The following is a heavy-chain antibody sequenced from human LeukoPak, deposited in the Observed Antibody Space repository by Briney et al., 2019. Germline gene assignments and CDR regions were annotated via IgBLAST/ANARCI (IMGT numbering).Heavy chain of an antibody. J-gene: IGHJ5*02. D-gene: IGHD3-10*01. Sequence: SETLSLTCAVYGGSFSGYYWSWIRQPPGKGLEWIGEINHSGSTNYNPSLKSRVTISVDTSKNQFSLKLSSVTAADTAVYYCAKAIHYYGSGSYYKDPNNWFDPWGQGTLVTVSS. CDR1: GGSFSGYY. V-gene: IGHV4-34*01. CDR2: INHSGST. CDR3: AKAIHYYGSGSYYKDPNNWFDP.